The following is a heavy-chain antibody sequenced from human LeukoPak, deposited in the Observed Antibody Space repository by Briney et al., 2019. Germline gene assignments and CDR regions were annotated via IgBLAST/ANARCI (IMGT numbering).Heavy chain of an antibody. D-gene: IGHD4-17*01. Sequence: GGSLRLSCAASGFTFDDYAMHWVRQAPGKGLEWVSGISWNSGSIGYADSVKGRFTISRDNAKNSLYLQMNSLRAEDTAVYYCARDRSGRMTTVTSFDYWGQGTLVTVSS. CDR1: GFTFDDYA. CDR2: ISWNSGSI. V-gene: IGHV3-9*01. J-gene: IGHJ4*02. CDR3: ARDRSGRMTTVTSFDY.